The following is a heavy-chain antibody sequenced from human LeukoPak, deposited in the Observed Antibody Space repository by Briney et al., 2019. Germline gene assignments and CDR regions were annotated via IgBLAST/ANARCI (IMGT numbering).Heavy chain of an antibody. CDR3: ARRRGPAYGDFDY. CDR2: MTGSGEST. J-gene: IGHJ4*02. Sequence: PGGSLRLSCAASDFTFTNYAMSWVRQAPGKGLEWASAMTGSGESTNYADSVKGRFTISRDNSKNMVYLQMNSLRVEDTAIYYCARRRGPAYGDFDYWGQGTLVTVSS. CDR1: DFTFTNYA. D-gene: IGHD4-17*01. V-gene: IGHV3-23*01.